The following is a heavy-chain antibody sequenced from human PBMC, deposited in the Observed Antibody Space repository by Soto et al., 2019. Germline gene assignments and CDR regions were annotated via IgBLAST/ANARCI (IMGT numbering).Heavy chain of an antibody. CDR2: IRRSGGTT. J-gene: IGHJ1*01. CDR3: AKDGASSGWYEYFQH. Sequence: GGSLRLSCAASGFTFSDYWMHWVRQAPGKGLEWVSAIRRSGGTTYYADSVKGRFTISRDNSKNTLYLQMNSLRAEDTAVYYCAKDGASSGWYEYFQHWGQGTLVTVSS. CDR1: GFTFSDYW. V-gene: IGHV3-23*01. D-gene: IGHD6-19*01.